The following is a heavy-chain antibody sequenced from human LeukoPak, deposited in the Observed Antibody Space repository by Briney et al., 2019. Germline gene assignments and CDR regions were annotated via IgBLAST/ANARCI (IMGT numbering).Heavy chain of an antibody. V-gene: IGHV1-2*02. J-gene: IGHJ6*03. Sequence: ASVKVSCKASGYTFTGYYMHWVRQAPGQGLEWMGWINPNSGGTNYAQKFQGRVTMTRDTSISTAYMELSRLRSEDTAVYYCAGGLEYYYYYYMDVWGKGTTVTVSS. CDR2: INPNSGGT. CDR1: GYTFTGYY. CDR3: AGGLEYYYYYYMDV.